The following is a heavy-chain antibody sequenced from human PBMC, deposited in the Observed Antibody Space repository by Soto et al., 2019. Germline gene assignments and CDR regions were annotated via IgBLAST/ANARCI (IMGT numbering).Heavy chain of an antibody. CDR1: GGRVTSYW. CDR3: AISEFCSGGSCSGTWFDP. D-gene: IGHD2-15*01. CDR2: IDPSDSYT. Sequence: PGQALQISGEGCGGRVTSYWMSWVRQMPGKGLEWMGRIDPSDSYTNYSPSFQGHVTISADKSISTAYLQWSSLKASDTAMYYCAISEFCSGGSCSGTWFDPWGQGTLVTGSS. J-gene: IGHJ5*02. V-gene: IGHV5-10-1*01.